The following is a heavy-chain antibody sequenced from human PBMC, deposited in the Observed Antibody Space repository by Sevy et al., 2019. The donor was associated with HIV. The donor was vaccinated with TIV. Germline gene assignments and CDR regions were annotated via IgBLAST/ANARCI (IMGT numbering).Heavy chain of an antibody. J-gene: IGHJ4*02. D-gene: IGHD3-22*01. CDR1: GYTFTGYY. CDR2: INPNSGGT. V-gene: IGHV1-2*02. Sequence: ASVKVSCKASGYTFTGYYMHWVRQAPGQGLEWMRWINPNSGGTNYAQKFQGRVTMTRDTSISTAYMELSRLRSDDTSVYYCARRMDVRSCYYSFPGYYLDYCGQGSLV. CDR3: ARRMDVRSCYYSFPGYYLDY.